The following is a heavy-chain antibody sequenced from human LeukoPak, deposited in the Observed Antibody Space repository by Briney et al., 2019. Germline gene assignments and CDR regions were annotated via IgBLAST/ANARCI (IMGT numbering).Heavy chain of an antibody. D-gene: IGHD6-19*01. V-gene: IGHV4-39*07. CDR1: GGSISSSSYY. CDR2: IYYSGST. Sequence: PSETLSLTCTVSGGSISSSSYYWGWIRQPPGKGLEWIGSIYYSGSTYYNPSLKSRVTISVDTSKNQFSLKLSSVTAADTAVYYCARGTYSSGWWGVRDTANWFDPWGQGTLVTVSS. J-gene: IGHJ5*02. CDR3: ARGTYSSGWWGVRDTANWFDP.